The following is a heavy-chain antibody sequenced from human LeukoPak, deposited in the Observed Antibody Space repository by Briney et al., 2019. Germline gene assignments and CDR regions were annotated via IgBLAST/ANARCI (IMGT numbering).Heavy chain of an antibody. J-gene: IGHJ4*02. CDR1: GGTFSSYA. V-gene: IGHV1-69*04. D-gene: IGHD3-10*01. CDR3: AGTYYYGSGSYYPLDY. Sequence: GASVKVSCKASGGTFSSYAISWVRQAPGQGLEWMGRIIPILGIANYAQKFQGRVTITADKSTSTACMELSSLRSEDTAVYYCAGTYYYGSGSYYPLDYWGQGTLVTVSS. CDR2: IIPILGIA.